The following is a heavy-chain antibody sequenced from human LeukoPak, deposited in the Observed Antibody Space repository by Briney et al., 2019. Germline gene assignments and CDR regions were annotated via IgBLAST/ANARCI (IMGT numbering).Heavy chain of an antibody. D-gene: IGHD6-19*01. CDR1: GGSISSYY. CDR3: ARQGYSSGFYYFDY. CDR2: IYYSGST. J-gene: IGHJ4*02. Sequence: SETLSLTCTVSGGSISSYYWSWIRQPPGKGLEWIGYIYYSGSTNYNPSLKSRVTISVDASQNQFSLKLSSVTAADTAVYYCARQGYSSGFYYFDYWGQGTLVTVSS. V-gene: IGHV4-59*01.